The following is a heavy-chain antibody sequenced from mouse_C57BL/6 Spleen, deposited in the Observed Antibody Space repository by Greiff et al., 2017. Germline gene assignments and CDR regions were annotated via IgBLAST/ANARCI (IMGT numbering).Heavy chain of an antibody. V-gene: IGHV7-3*01. Sequence: EVMLVESGGGLVQPGGSLSLSCAASGFTFTDYYMSWVRQPPGKALEWLGFIRNKANGYTTEYSASVKGRFTISRDNAKNTLFLQMTSLRSEDTAMYYCARNWGGAMDYWGQGTSVTVSS. CDR2: IRNKANGYTT. CDR3: ARNWGGAMDY. CDR1: GFTFTDYY. J-gene: IGHJ4*01. D-gene: IGHD4-1*01.